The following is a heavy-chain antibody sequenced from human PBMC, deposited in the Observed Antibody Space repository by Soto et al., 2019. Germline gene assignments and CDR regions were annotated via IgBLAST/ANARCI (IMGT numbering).Heavy chain of an antibody. V-gene: IGHV4-31*03. CDR3: AREVSPNSRGWYTVLVRWFDP. Sequence: QVQLQESGPGPVKPSQTLSLTCTVSGGSINSGDYYWSWVRQLPGEGLEWIGFISYSGSTYYNPSLESRVTISLDTSKNQFSLELNSVTAADSAVYYCAREVSPNSRGWYTVLVRWFDPWGQGTLVTVSS. CDR2: ISYSGST. J-gene: IGHJ5*02. D-gene: IGHD6-19*01. CDR1: GGSINSGDYY.